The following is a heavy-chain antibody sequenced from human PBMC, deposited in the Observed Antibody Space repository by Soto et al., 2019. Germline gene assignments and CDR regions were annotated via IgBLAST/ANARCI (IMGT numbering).Heavy chain of an antibody. CDR2: IRTSGNII. D-gene: IGHD2-21*02. J-gene: IGHJ6*02. CDR3: ARDLTNIAGSLDVTDISYYGMDV. Sequence: GSLRLSGAACGFSAIKDEMNWVRQAPGKGLEWVSYIRTSGNIIYSSDSVKGRFTISRDSGKNSLYLQMNSLRAQETAVYYCARDLTNIAGSLDVTDISYYGMDVWGQGTPVPVSS. V-gene: IGHV3-48*03. CDR1: GFSAIKDE.